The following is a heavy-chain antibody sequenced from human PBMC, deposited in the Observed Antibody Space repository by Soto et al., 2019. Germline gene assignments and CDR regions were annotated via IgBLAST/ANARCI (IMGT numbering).Heavy chain of an antibody. CDR3: ARDDDYEADAFDY. Sequence: GGSLRLSCAASGFTFSNYAMHGVRQAPGKGLEWVALIWNDGIRKVYVDSVKGRFTISRDNSKNTLDLQMNSLRAEDTAVYYCARDDDYEADAFDYWGPGTLVTVSS. CDR2: IWNDGIRK. D-gene: IGHD3-22*01. V-gene: IGHV3-33*08. CDR1: GFTFSNYA. J-gene: IGHJ4*02.